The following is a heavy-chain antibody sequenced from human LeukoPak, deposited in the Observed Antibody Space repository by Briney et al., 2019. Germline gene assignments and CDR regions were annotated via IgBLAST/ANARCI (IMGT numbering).Heavy chain of an antibody. CDR3: ARVIRPHILDY. CDR1: GFTFSSYG. V-gene: IGHV3-33*01. Sequence: GGSLRLSCAASGFTFSSYGMHWVRQAPGKGLEWVAVIWYDGSNKYYADSVKGRFTISRDNSKNTLYLQMNSLRAEDTAVYYCARVIRPHILDYWGQGTLVTVSS. D-gene: IGHD2/OR15-2a*01. CDR2: IWYDGSNK. J-gene: IGHJ4*02.